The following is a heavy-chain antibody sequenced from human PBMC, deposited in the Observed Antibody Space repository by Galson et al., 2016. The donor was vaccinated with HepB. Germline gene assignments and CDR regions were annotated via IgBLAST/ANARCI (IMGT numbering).Heavy chain of an antibody. D-gene: IGHD2-2*01. CDR1: GFTCSSYE. CDR2: VSTSGSATTV. Sequence: SLRLSCAASGFTCSSYEMNWVRQAPGKGLEWVSYVSTSGSATTVFYADSVKGRFTISRDNAKNSLYLQMNSLRAEDTAVYYCATDGPWGSASCHGSHPCGLDVWGQGTTVTVSS. V-gene: IGHV3-48*03. J-gene: IGHJ6*02. CDR3: ATDGPWGSASCHGSHPCGLDV.